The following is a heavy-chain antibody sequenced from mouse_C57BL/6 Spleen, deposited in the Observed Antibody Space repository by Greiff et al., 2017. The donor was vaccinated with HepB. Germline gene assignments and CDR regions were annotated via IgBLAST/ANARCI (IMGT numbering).Heavy chain of an antibody. V-gene: IGHV1-82*01. CDR1: GYAFSSSW. CDR2: IYPGDGDT. CDR3: ARTDYGAMDY. J-gene: IGHJ4*01. D-gene: IGHD1-1*02. Sequence: QVQLQQSGPELVKPGASVKISCKASGYAFSSSWMNWVKQRPGKGLEWIGRIYPGDGDTNYNGKFKGKATLTADKSSSTAYMQLSSLPSEDSAVYFCARTDYGAMDYWGQGTSVTVSS.